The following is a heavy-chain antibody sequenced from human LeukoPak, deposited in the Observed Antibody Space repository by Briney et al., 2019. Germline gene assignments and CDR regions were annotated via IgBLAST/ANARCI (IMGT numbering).Heavy chain of an antibody. J-gene: IGHJ3*01. CDR2: IDTNTGNP. Sequence: GASVKVSCKASGYTFTNYTINWVRLAPGQGLEWMGWIDTNTGNPTYAQGFTGRFVFSLDTSVTTTYLQISSLKAEDTAVYYCARDPAGGTYDLWGQGTMVTVSS. V-gene: IGHV7-4-1*02. CDR3: ARDPAGGTYDL. CDR1: GYTFTNYT.